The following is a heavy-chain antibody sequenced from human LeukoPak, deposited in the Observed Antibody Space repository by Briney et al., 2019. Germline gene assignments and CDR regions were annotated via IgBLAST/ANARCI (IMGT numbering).Heavy chain of an antibody. J-gene: IGHJ4*02. CDR2: INHSGST. Sequence: PSETLSLTCAVYGGSFSGYYWSWIRQPPGKGLEWIGEINHSGSTNYNPSLKSRVTVSVDTSKNQFPLKLSSVTAADTAVYYCARGWASCYDYWGQGTLVTVSS. CDR3: ARGWASCYDY. CDR1: GGSFSGYY. D-gene: IGHD2-2*01. V-gene: IGHV4-34*01.